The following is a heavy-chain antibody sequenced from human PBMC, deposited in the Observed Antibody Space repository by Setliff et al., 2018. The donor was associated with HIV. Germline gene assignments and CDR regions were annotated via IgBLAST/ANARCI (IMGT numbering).Heavy chain of an antibody. CDR3: ARGQGCGGGCHYAFEM. V-gene: IGHV4-59*05. D-gene: IGHD2-21*02. Sequence: SETLSLTCTVSGGSISSHYWSWIRQPPGKGLEWIGSIYYSGSTYYNPSLKSRLTISVDMSKNQFSLNPNSVTAADTAVYYCARGQGCGGGCHYAFEMWGQGTMVTVSS. CDR2: IYYSGST. J-gene: IGHJ3*02. CDR1: GGSISSHY.